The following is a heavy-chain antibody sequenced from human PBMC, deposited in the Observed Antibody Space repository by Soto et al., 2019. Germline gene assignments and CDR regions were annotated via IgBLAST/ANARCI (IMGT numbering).Heavy chain of an antibody. J-gene: IGHJ4*02. CDR3: ARDKMPRYCTNGVCYTAYYFDY. V-gene: IGHV1-69*13. Sequence: ASVKVSCQASGGTFSSYAISWVRQAPGQGLEWMGGIIPIFGTANYAQKFQGRVTITADESTSTAYMELSSLRSEDTAVYYCARDKMPRYCTNGVCYTAYYFDYWGQGTLVTVSS. CDR1: GGTFSSYA. CDR2: IIPIFGTA. D-gene: IGHD2-8*01.